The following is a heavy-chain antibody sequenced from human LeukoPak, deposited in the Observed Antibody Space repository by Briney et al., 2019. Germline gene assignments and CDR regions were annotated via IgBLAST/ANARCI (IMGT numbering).Heavy chain of an antibody. CDR3: ARGSGGGGYNIDY. D-gene: IGHD2-15*01. Sequence: ASVKVSCKASGYTFTSYGISWVRQAPGQGLEWMGWINPNSGGTNYAQKFQGRVTMTRDTSISTAYMELSRLRPDDTAVYYCARGSGGGGYNIDYWGQGTLVTVSS. V-gene: IGHV1-2*02. CDR2: INPNSGGT. J-gene: IGHJ4*02. CDR1: GYTFTSYG.